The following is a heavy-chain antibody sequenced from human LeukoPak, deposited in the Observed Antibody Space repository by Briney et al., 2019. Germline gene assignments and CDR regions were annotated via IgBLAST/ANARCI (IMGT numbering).Heavy chain of an antibody. V-gene: IGHV1-18*01. CDR2: ISAYNGNT. CDR3: ARDIRFLAYSSSWYPDAFDI. D-gene: IGHD6-13*01. CDR1: GGTFSSYA. Sequence: ASVKVSCKASGGTFSSYAISWVRQAPGQGLEWMGWISAYNGNTNYAQKLQGRVTMTTDTSTSTAYMELRSLRSDDTAVYYCARDIRFLAYSSSWYPDAFDIWGQGTMVTVSS. J-gene: IGHJ3*02.